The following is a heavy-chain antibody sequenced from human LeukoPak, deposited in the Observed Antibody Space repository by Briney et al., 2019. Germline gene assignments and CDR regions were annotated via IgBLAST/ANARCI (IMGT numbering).Heavy chain of an antibody. CDR2: INPNSGGT. CDR3: ASNREYCGGDCYSYDAFDI. D-gene: IGHD2-21*01. Sequence: ASVKVSCKASGYTFTSYGISWVRQAPGQGLEWMGWINPNSGGTNYAQKFQGRVTMTRDTSISTAHMELSRLRSDDTAVYYCASNREYCGGDCYSYDAFDIWGQGTMVTVSS. V-gene: IGHV1-2*02. CDR1: GYTFTSYG. J-gene: IGHJ3*02.